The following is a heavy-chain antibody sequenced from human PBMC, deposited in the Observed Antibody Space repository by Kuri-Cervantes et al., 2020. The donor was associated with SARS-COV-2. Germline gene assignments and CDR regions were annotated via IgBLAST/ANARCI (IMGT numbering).Heavy chain of an antibody. CDR2: IYSGGST. CDR1: GFTFSSYG. D-gene: IGHD6-13*01. J-gene: IGHJ5*02. Sequence: GESLKISCAASGFTFSSYGMSWVRQAPGKGLEWVSVIYSGGSTYYADSVKGRFTISRHNSKNTLYLQMNSLRAEDTAVYYCARGTSSSWYNWFDPWGQGTLVTVSS. CDR3: ARGTSSSWYNWFDP. V-gene: IGHV3-53*04.